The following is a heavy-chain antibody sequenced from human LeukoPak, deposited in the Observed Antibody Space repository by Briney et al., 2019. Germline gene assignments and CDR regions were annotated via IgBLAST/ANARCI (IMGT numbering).Heavy chain of an antibody. CDR1: GFSLSTNGMC. CDR3: ARIREEQLAYYFDY. D-gene: IGHD6-6*01. V-gene: IGHV2-70*20. CDR2: IDWGDEK. Sequence: ASGPTLVNPTQTLTLTCTFSGFSLSTNGMCVSWVRQPPGKALEWLALIDWGDEKYYSTSLKTRLTISKDTSKNQVVLTMTNMDPVDTATYFCARIREEQLAYYFDYWGQGTLVTVSS. J-gene: IGHJ4*02.